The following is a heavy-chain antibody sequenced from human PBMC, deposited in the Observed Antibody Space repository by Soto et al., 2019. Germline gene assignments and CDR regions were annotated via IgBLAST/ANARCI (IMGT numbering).Heavy chain of an antibody. CDR3: ASHYDILTGYHRYYGMDV. CDR2: TYYSGNT. J-gene: IGHJ6*02. Sequence: PSETLSLTCTVSGGSISSGGYYWSWIRQHPGKGLEWIGYTYYSGNTYYNPSLKSRVTISVDTSKNQFSLKLSSVTAADTAVYYCASHYDILTGYHRYYGMDVWGQGTTVTVSS. CDR1: GGSISSGGYY. D-gene: IGHD3-9*01. V-gene: IGHV4-31*03.